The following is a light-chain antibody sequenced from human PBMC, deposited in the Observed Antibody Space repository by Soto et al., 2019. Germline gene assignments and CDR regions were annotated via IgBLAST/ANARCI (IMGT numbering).Light chain of an antibody. Sequence: QSVLTQPASVSGSPGQSITISCTGTNSDVGGYDRVSWYQHHPGKAPKLLIFEVYNRPSGISDRFSGSKSGETASLTISGLQAEDEADYYCISYIPSTTTHWVFGGGTKLTVL. CDR3: ISYIPSTTTHWV. J-gene: IGLJ3*02. CDR2: EVY. CDR1: NSDVGGYDR. V-gene: IGLV2-14*01.